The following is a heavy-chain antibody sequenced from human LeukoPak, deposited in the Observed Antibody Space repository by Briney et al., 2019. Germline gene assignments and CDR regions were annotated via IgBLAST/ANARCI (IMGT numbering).Heavy chain of an antibody. J-gene: IGHJ4*02. CDR2: INTDGSGT. V-gene: IGHV3-74*01. CDR1: GFTSSDYW. D-gene: IGHD2-15*01. CDR3: ARIFCSGGSCLDY. Sequence: GGSLRLSCAASGFTSSDYWMHWVRQAPGKGLVWVSRINTDGSGTTYADSVKGRFSISRDNAKNTLYLQMNSLRDEDTAVYYCARIFCSGGSCLDYWGQGTLVTVSS.